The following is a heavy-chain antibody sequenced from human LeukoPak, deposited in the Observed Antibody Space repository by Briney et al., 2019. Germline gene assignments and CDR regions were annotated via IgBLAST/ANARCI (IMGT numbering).Heavy chain of an antibody. CDR2: IGTASDT. J-gene: IGHJ6*03. V-gene: IGHV3-13*01. CDR1: GFTFSSFD. CDR3: ARGPPRGKYYYMDV. Sequence: GGSLRLSCAASGFTFSSFDMHRVRQPTGQGLEWVSTIGTASDTYYPGSVEGRFTLSRDNAKNSLYLQMNSLTAGDTAVYYYARGPPRGKYYYMDVWGKGTTVTVSS. D-gene: IGHD1-1*01.